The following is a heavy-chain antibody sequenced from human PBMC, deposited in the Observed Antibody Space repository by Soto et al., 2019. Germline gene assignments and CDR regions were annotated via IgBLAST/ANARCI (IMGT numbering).Heavy chain of an antibody. CDR1: GFTFSSYA. CDR2: ISYDGSNV. J-gene: IGHJ5*01. Sequence: GGSLRLSCAASGFTFSSYAMQWVRQPAGKGLEWVAVISYDGSNVYYADSVKGRFTISRYNSKNTLNMQMNSLGSEYTTVYSCAREMGYCSGGSYPLYGPWGQGIMVTVSS. V-gene: IGHV3-30-3*01. D-gene: IGHD2-15*01. CDR3: AREMGYCSGGSYPLYGP.